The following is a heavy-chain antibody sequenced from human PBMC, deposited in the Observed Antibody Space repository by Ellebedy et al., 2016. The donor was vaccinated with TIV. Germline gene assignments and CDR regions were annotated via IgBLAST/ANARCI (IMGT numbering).Heavy chain of an antibody. CDR3: AKDGVAAAGTRIGY. V-gene: IGHV3-43*01. D-gene: IGHD6-13*01. Sequence: GESLKISCAASGFTFDDYTMHWVRQAPGKGLEWVSLIRWDGGSTYYADSVKGRFTISRDNSKNSLYLQMNSLRTEDTALYYCAKDGVAAAGTRIGYWGQGTLVTVSS. CDR2: IRWDGGST. J-gene: IGHJ4*02. CDR1: GFTFDDYT.